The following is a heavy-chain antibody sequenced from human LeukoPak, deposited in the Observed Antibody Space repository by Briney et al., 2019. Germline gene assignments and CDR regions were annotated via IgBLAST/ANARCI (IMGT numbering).Heavy chain of an antibody. CDR3: AKDSYYDYVWGSYRYTNQFDY. D-gene: IGHD3-16*02. J-gene: IGHJ4*02. Sequence: PGGSLRLSCAASGFTFSSYGVSWVRQAPGKGLEWVSGISGSGGSTYYVDSVKGRFTISRDNSKNTLYLQMSSLRVEDTAVYYCAKDSYYDYVWGSYRYTNQFDYWGQGTLVTVSS. CDR2: ISGSGGST. V-gene: IGHV3-23*01. CDR1: GFTFSSYG.